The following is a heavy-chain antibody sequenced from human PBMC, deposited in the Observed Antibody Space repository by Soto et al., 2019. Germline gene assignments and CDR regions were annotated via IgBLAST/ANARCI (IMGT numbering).Heavy chain of an antibody. V-gene: IGHV3-23*01. D-gene: IGHD4-17*01. CDR3: AKVKERDDYAQDRVYYYYMDV. CDR1: GFTFSSYA. J-gene: IGHJ6*03. Sequence: GGSLRLSCAASGFTFSSYAMSWVRQAPGKGLKWVSAISGSGGSTYYADSVKGRFTISRDNSKNTLYLQMNGLRAEDTAVYYCAKVKERDDYAQDRVYYYYMDVWGKGTTVTVSS. CDR2: ISGSGGST.